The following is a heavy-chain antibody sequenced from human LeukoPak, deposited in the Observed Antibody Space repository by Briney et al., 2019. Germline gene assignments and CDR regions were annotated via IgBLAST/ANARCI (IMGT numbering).Heavy chain of an antibody. D-gene: IGHD3-16*01. J-gene: IGHJ5*02. CDR1: GGTFSSYA. CDR3: ARDLKFGDYDPLTHWFDP. V-gene: IGHV1-69*01. CDR2: IIPIFGTA. Sequence: SVTVSFKASGGTFSSYAISWVRQAPGQGLEWMGGIIPIFGTANYAQKFQGRVTITADESTSTAYMELSSLRSEDTAVYYCARDLKFGDYDPLTHWFDPWGQGTLVTVSS.